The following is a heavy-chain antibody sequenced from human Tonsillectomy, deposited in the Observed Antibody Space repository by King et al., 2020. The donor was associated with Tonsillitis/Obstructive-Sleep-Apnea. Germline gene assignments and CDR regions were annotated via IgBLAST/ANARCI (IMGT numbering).Heavy chain of an antibody. D-gene: IGHD5-18*01. CDR3: ARLVDKAMDSDFYYGMDV. V-gene: IGHV5-10-1*03. CDR2: IDPSDSYV. Sequence: VQLVESGAEVKKPGESLRISCQGSVYSFSNYWISWVRQMPGKGLEWMGRIDPSDSYVNSSPSFQGHVSISVDRSINTAYLQWSSLKASDTAIYYCARLVDKAMDSDFYYGMDVWGQGTTVTVSS. J-gene: IGHJ6*02. CDR1: VYSFSNYW.